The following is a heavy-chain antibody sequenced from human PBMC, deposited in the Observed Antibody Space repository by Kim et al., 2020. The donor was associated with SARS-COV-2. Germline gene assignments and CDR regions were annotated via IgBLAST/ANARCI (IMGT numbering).Heavy chain of an antibody. J-gene: IGHJ4*02. CDR2: GTT. V-gene: IGHV4-34*01. D-gene: IGHD3-10*01. CDR3: SRRKSSSFYY. Sequence: GTTHYNPGLKSRVSVSTDTSKNQLSLRLRSVTAADTAIYYCSRRKSSSFYYWRKGTLVTVSS.